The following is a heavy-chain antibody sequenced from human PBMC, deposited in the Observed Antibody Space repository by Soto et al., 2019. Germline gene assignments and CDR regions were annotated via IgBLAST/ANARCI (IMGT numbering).Heavy chain of an antibody. D-gene: IGHD6-13*01. CDR3: ARTGAAGKYYDGMDV. J-gene: IGHJ6*02. CDR1: GCSFTSYW. CDR2: IYPGDSDT. V-gene: IGHV5-51*01. Sequence: GESLKISCKGSGCSFTSYWIGWVRQMPGKGLEWMGIIYPGDSDTRYSPAFQGQVTISADKSISTAYLQWSSLKASDTAMYYCARTGAAGKYYDGMDVWGQGTTVTVSS.